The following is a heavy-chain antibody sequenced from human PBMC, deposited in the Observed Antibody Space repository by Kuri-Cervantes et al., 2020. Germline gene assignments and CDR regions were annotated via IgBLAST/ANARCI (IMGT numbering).Heavy chain of an antibody. J-gene: IGHJ4*02. CDR1: GFTFSSYE. D-gene: IGHD4-17*01. V-gene: IGHV3-48*03. Sequence: LKIPCAASGFTFSSYEMNWVRQAPGKGLEWVSYISSSSTIYYADSVKGRFTISRDNARNSLYLQMNSLRAEDTALYYCAKDRSFKGVTVTSLFDYWGQGTLVTVSS. CDR2: ISSSSTI. CDR3: AKDRSFKGVTVTSLFDY.